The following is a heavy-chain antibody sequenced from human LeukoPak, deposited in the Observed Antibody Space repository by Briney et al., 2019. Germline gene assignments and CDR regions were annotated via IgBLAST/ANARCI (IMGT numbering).Heavy chain of an antibody. CDR3: ARDAEYSSSWPRTSGHYYYYMDV. Sequence: EASVKVSCKASGYTFTGYYMHWVRQAPGQGLEWMGWINPNSGGTNYAQKFQGRVTMTRDTSISTAYMELSRLRSDDTAVYYCARDAEYSSSWPRTSGHYYYYMDVWGKGTTGTVSS. CDR2: INPNSGGT. V-gene: IGHV1-2*02. J-gene: IGHJ6*03. CDR1: GYTFTGYY. D-gene: IGHD6-13*01.